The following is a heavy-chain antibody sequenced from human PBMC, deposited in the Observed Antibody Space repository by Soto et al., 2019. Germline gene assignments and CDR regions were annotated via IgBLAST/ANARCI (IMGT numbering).Heavy chain of an antibody. D-gene: IGHD1-26*01. Sequence: ASVKVSCKASGYTFTSYAMHWVRQAPGQRLEWMGWINAGNGNTKYSQKFQGRVTITRDTSASTAYMGLSSLRSEDTAVYYCARDLGATKPYYYYYGMDVWGQGTTVTVPS. CDR2: INAGNGNT. J-gene: IGHJ6*02. CDR3: ARDLGATKPYYYYYGMDV. V-gene: IGHV1-3*01. CDR1: GYTFTSYA.